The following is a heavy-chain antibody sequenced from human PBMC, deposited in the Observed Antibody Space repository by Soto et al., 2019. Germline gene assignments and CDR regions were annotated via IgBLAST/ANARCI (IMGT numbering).Heavy chain of an antibody. V-gene: IGHV3-21*01. J-gene: IGHJ3*02. CDR3: ARGFKYYYGSGKDDAFDI. D-gene: IGHD3-10*01. CDR2: ISSSSDYI. CDR1: GFTFISNS. Sequence: GGSLRLSCAAAGFTFISNSMYWVRQAPGKGLEWVSSISSSSDYIYYGDSVKGRFAISRDNAKKSLYLQMDSLRAEDTAVYYCARGFKYYYGSGKDDAFDIWGQGTMVTVSS.